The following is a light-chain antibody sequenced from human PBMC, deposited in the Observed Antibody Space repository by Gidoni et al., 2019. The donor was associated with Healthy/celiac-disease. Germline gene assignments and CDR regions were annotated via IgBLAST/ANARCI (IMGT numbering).Light chain of an antibody. CDR3: SSYTSSSTPLYV. CDR1: SSDVGGYNY. CDR2: EVS. V-gene: IGLV2-14*01. Sequence: QSALTQPVSVSGSPGQSITISCTGTSSDVGGYNYVSWYQQHPGKAPKLMIYEVSNRPSGVSTRFSGSKSGNTASLTISGLQAEDEADYYCSSYTSSSTPLYVFGTGTKVTVL. J-gene: IGLJ1*01.